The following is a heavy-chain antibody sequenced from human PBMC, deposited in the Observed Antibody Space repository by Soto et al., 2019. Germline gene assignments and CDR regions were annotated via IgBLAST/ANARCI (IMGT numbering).Heavy chain of an antibody. CDR2: INPNGDTT. Sequence: GASVKVSCKASGYTSTNYYMHWLRQAPGQGLEWMGIINPNGDTTSYAQKFLGRITLTRDTSTSTVYMELSSLTSDDTAVYYCARGTRIVVVIGGAFDIWGKGTMVTVSS. J-gene: IGHJ3*02. CDR1: GYTSTNYY. D-gene: IGHD3-22*01. CDR3: ARGTRIVVVIGGAFDI. V-gene: IGHV1-46*01.